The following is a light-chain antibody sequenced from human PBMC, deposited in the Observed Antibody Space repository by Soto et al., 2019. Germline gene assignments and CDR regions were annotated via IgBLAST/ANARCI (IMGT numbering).Light chain of an antibody. Sequence: EIVMTQSPATLSVSPGERATLSCRASQSVSSNLAWYQQKPGQAPRLLIYGASTRATGIPARFSGSGSGTEFTLTISSLQAEDFAVYYCQQYNKRPLTFGRGTKVEIK. CDR1: QSVSSN. J-gene: IGKJ4*01. CDR2: GAS. CDR3: QQYNKRPLT. V-gene: IGKV3D-15*01.